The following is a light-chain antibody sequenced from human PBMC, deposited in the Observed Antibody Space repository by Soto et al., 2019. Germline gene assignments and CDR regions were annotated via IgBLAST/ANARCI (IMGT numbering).Light chain of an antibody. Sequence: QSVLTQPRSASGSPGQSITISCTGTSSDVGGYNYVSWYQQHPAKAPKLIIFDVSKRPSGVPNRFSGSKSGNTASLTISGLRAEDEADYYCCSDVGRNTYVFGTGTKVTVL. CDR1: SSDVGGYNY. CDR3: CSDVGRNTYV. J-gene: IGLJ1*01. CDR2: DVS. V-gene: IGLV2-11*01.